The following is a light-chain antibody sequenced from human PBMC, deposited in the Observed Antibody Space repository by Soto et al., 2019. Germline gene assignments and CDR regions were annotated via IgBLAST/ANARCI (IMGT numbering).Light chain of an antibody. CDR2: RDS. Sequence: SYELTQPLSVSVALGQTARITCGGNNIGSKNVHWYQQKPGQAPVLVIYRDSNRPSGIPERFSDSNSGNTATLTISRAQAGDEADYYCQVWDSSTANVVFGGGTKLTVL. CDR3: QVWDSSTANVV. CDR1: NIGSKN. V-gene: IGLV3-9*01. J-gene: IGLJ2*01.